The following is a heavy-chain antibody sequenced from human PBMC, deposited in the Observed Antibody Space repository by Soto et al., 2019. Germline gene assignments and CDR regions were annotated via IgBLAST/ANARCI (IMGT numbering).Heavy chain of an antibody. V-gene: IGHV4-31*03. CDR3: ARDRHNNFFDP. D-gene: IGHD6-6*01. J-gene: IGHJ5*02. Sequence: TLSLTFTVSGSPMRSAGYDWTLIRQSPGKGLEWIGYIYYSGSTYYNPSLESRVAISLDTSRSQFSLNLQSVTAADTAIYYCARDRHNNFFDPWGQGTLVTVSS. CDR2: IYYSGST. CDR1: GSPMRSAGYD.